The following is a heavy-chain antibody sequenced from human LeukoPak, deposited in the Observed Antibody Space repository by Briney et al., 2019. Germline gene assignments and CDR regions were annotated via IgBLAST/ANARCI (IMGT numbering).Heavy chain of an antibody. Sequence: GGPLRLSCAASGFTFSNFALHWVRQAPGKGLEWVSVISYDGYNTSYIDSVKARFSISRDNSRNTLYLQMNSLRPEDTAMYYCARSGPELGFDYWGQGTRVTVSS. V-gene: IGHV3-30-3*01. CDR3: ARSGPELGFDY. J-gene: IGHJ4*02. D-gene: IGHD1-7*01. CDR1: GFTFSNFA. CDR2: ISYDGYNT.